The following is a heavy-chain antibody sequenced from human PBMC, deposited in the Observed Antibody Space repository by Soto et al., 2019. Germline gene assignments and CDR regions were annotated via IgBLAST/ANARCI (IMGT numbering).Heavy chain of an antibody. Sequence: GASVTVSCKASVYTLTSYAMNWVRPAPGQGLEWMGWINAYNGNTNYAQKLQGRVTMTTDTSTGTAYMELRSLRSDDTAVYYCARDQTIKKHHIVVVPAANFHWFDPWGQGTLVTVSS. CDR1: VYTLTSYA. CDR2: INAYNGNT. V-gene: IGHV1-18*01. J-gene: IGHJ5*02. D-gene: IGHD2-2*01. CDR3: ARDQTIKKHHIVVVPAANFHWFDP.